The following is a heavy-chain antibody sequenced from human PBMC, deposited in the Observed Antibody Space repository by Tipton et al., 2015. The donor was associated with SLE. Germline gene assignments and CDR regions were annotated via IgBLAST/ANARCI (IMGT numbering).Heavy chain of an antibody. V-gene: IGHV4-31*03. D-gene: IGHD1-7*01. CDR1: GGPISSGGYY. CDR2: IYYSGNT. J-gene: IGHJ6*04. CDR3: ARATDWNLSPDV. Sequence: TLSLTCTVSGGPISSGGYYWTWIRRLPGKGLEWIGYIYYSGNTYYNPSLGSRLTISVDTSKDQFSLRLTSVTAADTAVYYCARATDWNLSPDVWGKGTTVTVSS.